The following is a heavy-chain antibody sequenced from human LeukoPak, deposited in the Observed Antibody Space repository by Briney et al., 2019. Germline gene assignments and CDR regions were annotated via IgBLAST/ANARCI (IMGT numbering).Heavy chain of an antibody. Sequence: ASVKDSSKASGYTFTSYDINWVRQATGQGLEWMGWMNPNSGNTGYAQKFQGRVTMTRNTSISTAYMELSSLRSEDTAVYYCARGLGQQLVRDYYYSYMDVWGKGTTASLSS. CDR2: MNPNSGNT. J-gene: IGHJ6*03. CDR1: GYTFTSYD. D-gene: IGHD6-13*01. V-gene: IGHV1-8*01. CDR3: ARGLGQQLVRDYYYSYMDV.